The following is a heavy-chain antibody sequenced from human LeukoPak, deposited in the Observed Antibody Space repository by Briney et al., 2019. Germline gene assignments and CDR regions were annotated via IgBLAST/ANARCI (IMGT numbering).Heavy chain of an antibody. CDR3: AKAERGPEHYTTPFDY. CDR2: ISYDGSNK. V-gene: IGHV3-30*18. Sequence: GGSLRLSCAASGFTFSSYGMHWVRQAPGKGLEWVAVISYDGSNKYYADSVKGRFTISRDNSKNTLYLQMNSLRAEDTAVYYCAKAERGPEHYTTPFDYWGQGTLVTVSS. D-gene: IGHD4-11*01. CDR1: GFTFSSYG. J-gene: IGHJ4*02.